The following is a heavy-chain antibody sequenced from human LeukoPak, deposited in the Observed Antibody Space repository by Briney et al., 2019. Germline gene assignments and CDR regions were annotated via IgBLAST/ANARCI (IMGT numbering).Heavy chain of an antibody. CDR1: GVSISGYY. J-gene: IGHJ3*02. CDR3: ARARNYYDSSDYYYEGDAFDI. V-gene: IGHV4-59*01. Sequence: PSETLSLTCTVSGVSISGYYWSWIRQPPGKGLECIGYIYYSGSTNYNPSLKSRVTISVDTSKNQFSLKLSSVTAADTAVYYCARARNYYDSSDYYYEGDAFDIWGQGTMVTVSS. CDR2: IYYSGST. D-gene: IGHD3-22*01.